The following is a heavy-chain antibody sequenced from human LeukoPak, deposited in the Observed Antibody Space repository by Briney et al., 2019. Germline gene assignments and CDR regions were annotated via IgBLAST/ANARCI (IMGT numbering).Heavy chain of an antibody. J-gene: IGHJ4*02. CDR2: IYHSGST. CDR3: ASTTMMGN. CDR1: GYSISSGYY. V-gene: IGHV4-38-2*02. D-gene: IGHD3-22*01. Sequence: SETLSLTCTVSGYSISSGYYWGWIRPPPGKGLEWIGSIYHSGSTYYNPSLKGRVTISVDTSKNQFSLKLSSVTAADTAVYYCASTTMMGNWGQGTLVTVSS.